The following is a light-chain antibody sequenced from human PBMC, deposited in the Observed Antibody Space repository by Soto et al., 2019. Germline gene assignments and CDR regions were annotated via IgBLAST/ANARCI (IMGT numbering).Light chain of an antibody. J-gene: IGKJ1*01. CDR3: QQYGNSQGP. Sequence: EIVLTQSPGTLSLSPGERATLSCRASQGVRIVYLTWYQQKPGQPPRLLIYGTSSRATGIPERFSGSGSVTDFPLTISSLEPEDSAVYCCQQYGNSQGPLGQGTKVEIK. CDR1: QGVRIVY. V-gene: IGKV3-20*01. CDR2: GTS.